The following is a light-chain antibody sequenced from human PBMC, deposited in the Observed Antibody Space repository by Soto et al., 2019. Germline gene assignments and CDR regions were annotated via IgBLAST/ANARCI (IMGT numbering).Light chain of an antibody. CDR1: SSDVGGYNY. CDR2: DVS. V-gene: IGLV2-11*01. J-gene: IGLJ2*01. CDR3: CSYAGSYIDVV. Sequence: QSALTQPRSVSGSPGQSVTISCTGTSSDVGGYNYVSWYQQHPGKAPKHMIYDVSKRPSGVPDRFSGSKSGNTASLTISGLQAEDEADYYCCSYAGSYIDVVFGGGTKLTVL.